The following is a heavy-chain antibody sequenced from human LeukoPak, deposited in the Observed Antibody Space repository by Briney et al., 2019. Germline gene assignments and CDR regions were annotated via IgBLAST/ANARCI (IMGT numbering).Heavy chain of an antibody. CDR3: AKINNDDDY. D-gene: IGHD1/OR15-1a*01. Sequence: PGRSLRLSCAASGFTFTTFGIHWVRQAPGKGLEWVAAISPDGKIEYYTDPVKGRFTVSRDNSKNMIYLQMNSLRGEDSAVYFCAKINNDDDYWGQGALVTVSS. CDR1: GFTFTTFG. V-gene: IGHV3-30*18. J-gene: IGHJ4*02. CDR2: ISPDGKIE.